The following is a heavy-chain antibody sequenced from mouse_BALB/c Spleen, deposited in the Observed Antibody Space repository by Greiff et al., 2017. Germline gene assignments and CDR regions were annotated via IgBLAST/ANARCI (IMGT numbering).Heavy chain of an antibody. Sequence: DVKLVESGGGLVKPGGSLKLSCAASGFTFSSYAMSWVRQTPEKRLEWVASISSGGSTYYPDSMKGRFTISRDNARNILYLQMSSLRSEDTAMYYCARGGYGSSYFDYWGQGTTLTVSS. CDR3: ARGGYGSSYFDY. J-gene: IGHJ2*01. CDR2: ISSGGST. CDR1: GFTFSSYA. D-gene: IGHD1-1*01. V-gene: IGHV5-6-5*01.